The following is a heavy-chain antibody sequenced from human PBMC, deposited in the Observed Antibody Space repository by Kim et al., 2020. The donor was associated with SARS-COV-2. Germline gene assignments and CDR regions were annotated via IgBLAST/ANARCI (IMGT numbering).Heavy chain of an antibody. Sequence: GGSLRLSCAASGFTFSSYAMHWVRQAPGKGLEWVAVISYDGSNKYYADSVKGRFTISRDNSKNTLYLQMNSLRAEDMAVYYCALGDTMIVVVTDAFDIWG. CDR1: GFTFSSYA. V-gene: IGHV3-30-3*01. D-gene: IGHD3-22*01. CDR3: ALGDTMIVVVTDAFDI. J-gene: IGHJ3*02. CDR2: ISYDGSNK.